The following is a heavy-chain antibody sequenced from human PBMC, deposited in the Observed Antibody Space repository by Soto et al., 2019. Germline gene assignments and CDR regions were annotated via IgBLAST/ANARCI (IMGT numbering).Heavy chain of an antibody. CDR1: AGSIIGGGYY. V-gene: IGHV4-31*03. CDR2: IYYSGST. Sequence: TLSLTCTVSAGSIIGGGYYWSWIRQHPGKGLEWIGYIYYSGSTYYNPSLESRVTISVDTSKNQFSLKLSSVTAADTAVYYCARVAVAGPGSYYYGMDVWGQGTTVTVSS. D-gene: IGHD6-19*01. CDR3: ARVAVAGPGSYYYGMDV. J-gene: IGHJ6*02.